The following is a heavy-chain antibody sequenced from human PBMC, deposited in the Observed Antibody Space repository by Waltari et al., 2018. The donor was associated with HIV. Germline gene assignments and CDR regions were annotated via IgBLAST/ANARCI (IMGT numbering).Heavy chain of an antibody. V-gene: IGHV1-2*02. CDR1: GFRLTGYY. Sequence: QVQMVQSGAEVKKPGASVKVSCKPSGFRLTGYYIHWVRQAPGQGLEWMGWIYSNTGDTNYGLQFEGRVTMTRDTSMRTAYMELRTLRSDDTALYYCARQMTFYDAFDVWGQGTVVTVSS. J-gene: IGHJ3*01. CDR3: ARQMTFYDAFDV. CDR2: IYSNTGDT.